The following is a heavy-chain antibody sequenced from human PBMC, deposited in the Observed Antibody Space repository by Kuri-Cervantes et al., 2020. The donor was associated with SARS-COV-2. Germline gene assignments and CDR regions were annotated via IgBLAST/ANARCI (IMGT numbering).Heavy chain of an antibody. CDR1: GFTFSNSD. V-gene: IGHV3-21*01. CDR3: ARDVNIVVVPAYYYGMDV. D-gene: IGHD2-2*01. Sequence: LSLTCAASGFTFSNSDMNWVRQAPGKGLEWVSSISSSSSYIYYADSVKGRFTISRDNAKNSLYLQMNSLRAEDTAVYYCARDVNIVVVPAYYYGMDVWGQGTTVTVSS. J-gene: IGHJ6*02. CDR2: ISSSSSYI.